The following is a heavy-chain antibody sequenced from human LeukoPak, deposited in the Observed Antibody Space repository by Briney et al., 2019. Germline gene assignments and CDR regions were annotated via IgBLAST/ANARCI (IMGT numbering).Heavy chain of an antibody. CDR2: IRYDGSNK. D-gene: IGHD3-10*01. V-gene: IGHV3-30*02. Sequence: GGSLRLSCAASGFTFSSYGMHWVRQAPGKGLEWVAFIRYDGSNKYYADSVKGRFAISRDNSKNKLYLQMNSLRAEDTAVYYCASNYYGSGKIEWFDPWGQGTLVTVSS. CDR3: ASNYYGSGKIEWFDP. J-gene: IGHJ5*02. CDR1: GFTFSSYG.